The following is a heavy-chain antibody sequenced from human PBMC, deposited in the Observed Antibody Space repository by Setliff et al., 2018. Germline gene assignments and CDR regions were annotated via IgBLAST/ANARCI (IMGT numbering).Heavy chain of an antibody. Sequence: PSETLSLTCTVSGGSISSHYWSWIRQPPGKGLEWIGSIYYSGSTNYNPSLKSRVTISVDTSKNQFSLKLSSVTAADTAVYYCARVFYYDILTYAFDIWGQGTMVTVPS. CDR2: IYYSGST. CDR3: ARVFYYDILTYAFDI. CDR1: GGSISSHY. D-gene: IGHD3-9*01. J-gene: IGHJ3*02. V-gene: IGHV4-59*11.